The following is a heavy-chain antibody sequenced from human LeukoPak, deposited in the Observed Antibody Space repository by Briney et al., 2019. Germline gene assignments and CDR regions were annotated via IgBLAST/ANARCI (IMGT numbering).Heavy chain of an antibody. V-gene: IGHV3-7*01. CDR2: IKQDGSEK. D-gene: IGHD6-13*01. CDR1: GFTFSSYW. J-gene: IGHJ4*02. CDR3: ARDLDSGAAAHRGGFDY. Sequence: GGSLRLSCAASGFTFSSYWMSWVRQAPGKGLEWVANIKQDGSEKYYVDSVKGRFTISRDNAKNSLYLQMNSLRDEDTAVYYCARDLDSGAAAHRGGFDYWGQGTLVTVSS.